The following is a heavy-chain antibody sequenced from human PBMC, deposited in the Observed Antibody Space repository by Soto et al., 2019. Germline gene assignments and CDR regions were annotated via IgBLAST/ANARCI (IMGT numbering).Heavy chain of an antibody. V-gene: IGHV1-3*01. Sequence: QVQLVQSGAEVKKPGASVKVSCKASGYTFTSYAMHWVRQAPGQRLEWMGWINAGNGNTKYSQKFQGRVTITRDTSASTAYMELSSLRSEDTAVYYCARAKTYYYSSGSYNYGMDVWGQGTTVTVSS. J-gene: IGHJ6*02. CDR3: ARAKTYYYSSGSYNYGMDV. D-gene: IGHD3-10*01. CDR1: GYTFTSYA. CDR2: INAGNGNT.